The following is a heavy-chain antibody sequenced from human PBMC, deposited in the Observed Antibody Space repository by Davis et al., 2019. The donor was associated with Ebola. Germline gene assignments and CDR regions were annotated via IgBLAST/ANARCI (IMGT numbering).Heavy chain of an antibody. CDR2: ISAYNGNT. J-gene: IGHJ5*02. V-gene: IGHV1-18*01. CDR1: GYTFTSSG. D-gene: IGHD3-22*01. Sequence: ASVKVSCKASGYTFTSSGISWVRQAPGQGLEWMGWISAYNGNTNYAQKPQGRVTMTTDTSTSTAYMELRSLRSDDTAVYYCARVYYYERFDPWGQGTLVTVSS. CDR3: ARVYYYERFDP.